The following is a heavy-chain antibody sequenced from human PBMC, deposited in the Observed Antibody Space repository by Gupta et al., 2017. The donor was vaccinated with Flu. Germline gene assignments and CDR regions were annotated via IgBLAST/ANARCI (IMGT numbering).Heavy chain of an antibody. V-gene: IGHV4-61*02. D-gene: IGHD6-13*01. CDR2: TSGST. Sequence: TSGSTNYNPSLKSRVTISVDTSKNQFSLKLSSVTAADTAVYYCARGTGRTPEDSSSHLDYYYYGMDVWGQGTTVTVSS. CDR3: ARGTGRTPEDSSSHLDYYYYGMDV. J-gene: IGHJ6*02.